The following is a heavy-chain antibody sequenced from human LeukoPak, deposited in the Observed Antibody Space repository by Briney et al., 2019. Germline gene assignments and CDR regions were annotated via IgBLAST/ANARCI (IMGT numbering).Heavy chain of an antibody. CDR1: GGTFSSYA. V-gene: IGHV1-18*01. CDR3: ARARRIVVVPAASDY. D-gene: IGHD2-2*01. CDR2: ISAYNGNT. Sequence: ASVKVSCKASGGTFSSYAISWVRQAPGQGLEWMGWISAYNGNTNYAQKLQGRVTMTTDTSTSTAYMELRSLRSDDTAVYYCARARRIVVVPAASDYWGQGTLVTVSS. J-gene: IGHJ4*02.